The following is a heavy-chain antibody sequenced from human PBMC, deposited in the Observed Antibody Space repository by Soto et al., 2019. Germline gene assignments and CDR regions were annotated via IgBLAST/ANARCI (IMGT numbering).Heavy chain of an antibody. J-gene: IGHJ4*02. CDR2: ISDDGSNK. CDR3: ARGSNGYHFDY. CDR1: GFTFSSYG. D-gene: IGHD5-12*01. V-gene: IGHV3-30*03. Sequence: GGSLRLSCAASGFTFSSYGMHWVRQAPGKGLEWVAVISDDGSNKYYADSMKGRFTISRDNSKNTLYLQVNNLRAEDAAVYYCARGSNGYHFDYWGQGTLVTVSS.